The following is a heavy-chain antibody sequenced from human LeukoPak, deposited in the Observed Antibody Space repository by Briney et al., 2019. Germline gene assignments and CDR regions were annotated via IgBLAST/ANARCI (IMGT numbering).Heavy chain of an antibody. CDR3: ARDRYYYDSSGYYVEGAFDI. V-gene: IGHV4-59*01. J-gene: IGHJ3*02. CDR1: GGPISSYY. CDR2: IYYSGST. D-gene: IGHD3-22*01. Sequence: SETLSLTCTVSGGPISSYYWSWIRQPPGKGLEWIGYIYYSGSTNYNPSLKSRVTISVDTSKNQFSLKLSSVTAADTAVYYCARDRYYYDSSGYYVEGAFDIWGQGTMVTVSS.